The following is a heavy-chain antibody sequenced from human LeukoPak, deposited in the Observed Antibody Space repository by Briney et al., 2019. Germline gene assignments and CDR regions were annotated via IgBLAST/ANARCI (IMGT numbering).Heavy chain of an antibody. Sequence: GGSLRLSCAASGFTFSSYWMHWVRQAPGKGLVWVSRINTDGSSTSYADSVKGRFTISRDNSKNTLYLQMNSLRAEDTAVYYCARPLYSSSSENAFDIWGQGTMVTVSS. CDR1: GFTFSSYW. D-gene: IGHD6-6*01. CDR3: ARPLYSSSSENAFDI. J-gene: IGHJ3*02. CDR2: INTDGSST. V-gene: IGHV3-74*01.